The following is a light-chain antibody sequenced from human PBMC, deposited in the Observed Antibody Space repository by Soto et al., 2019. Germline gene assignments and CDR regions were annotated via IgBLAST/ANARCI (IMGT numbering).Light chain of an antibody. J-gene: IGKJ4*01. Sequence: DIVMTQSPATLSVSPGERATLSGRARQSVSSNLAWYQQKPGQAPRLLIWGVFNRATGIPARFSGSGSGTDFILTISSLEPEDSGVYYCQQRNDWVTFGGGTKVDIK. CDR1: QSVSSN. CDR3: QQRNDWVT. V-gene: IGKV3-15*01. CDR2: GVF.